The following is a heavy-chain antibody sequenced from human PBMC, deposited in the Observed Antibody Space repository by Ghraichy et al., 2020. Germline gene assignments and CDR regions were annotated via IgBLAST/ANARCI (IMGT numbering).Heavy chain of an antibody. V-gene: IGHV4-4*07. CDR1: GGSISSYY. CDR2: IYTSGST. D-gene: IGHD4-17*01. Sequence: SQTLSLTCTVSGGSISSYYWSWIRQSAGKGLEWIGRIYTSGSTNYNPSLKSRVTMSVDTSKNQFSLKLSSVTAADTAVYYCARDDGDYGDHRDWFDPWGQGTLVTVSS. J-gene: IGHJ5*02. CDR3: ARDDGDYGDHRDWFDP.